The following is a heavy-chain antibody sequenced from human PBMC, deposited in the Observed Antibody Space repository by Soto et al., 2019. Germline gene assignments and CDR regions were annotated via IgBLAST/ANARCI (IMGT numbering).Heavy chain of an antibody. CDR2: ISSSSSYI. V-gene: IGHV3-21*01. J-gene: IGHJ4*02. Sequence: GGSLRLSCAASGFTFSSYSMNWVRQAPGKGLEWVSSISSSSSYIYYADSVKGRFTISRDNAKNSLYLQMNSLRAEDTAVYYCARDSGWGTGFDYWGQGTLVTVSS. D-gene: IGHD2-8*02. CDR3: ARDSGWGTGFDY. CDR1: GFTFSSYS.